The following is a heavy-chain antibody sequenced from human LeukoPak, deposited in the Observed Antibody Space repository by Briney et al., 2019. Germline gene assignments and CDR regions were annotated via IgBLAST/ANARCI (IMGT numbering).Heavy chain of an antibody. J-gene: IGHJ5*02. CDR1: GYTFTSYY. Sequence: ASVKVSCKASGYTFTSYYMHWVRQAPGQGLEWMGIINPSGGNTSYAQRFQGRVTMTRDMSTSTVYMELSSLRSEDTAVYYCAAGGLRYFSRFDPWGQGTLVTVSS. CDR3: AAGGLRYFSRFDP. D-gene: IGHD5-12*01. V-gene: IGHV1-46*01. CDR2: INPSGGNT.